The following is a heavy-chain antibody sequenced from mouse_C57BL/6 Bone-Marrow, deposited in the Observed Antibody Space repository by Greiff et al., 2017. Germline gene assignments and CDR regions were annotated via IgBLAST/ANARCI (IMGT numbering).Heavy chain of an antibody. J-gene: IGHJ2*01. CDR3: ARMEDGGSWNYFDY. D-gene: IGHD1-1*02. CDR1: GYTFTDYY. V-gene: IGHV1-19*01. Sequence: EVKLQESGPVLVKPGASVKMSCKASGYTFTDYYMNWVKQSHGKSLEWIGVINPYNGGTRYNQKFKGKDTLTVDKSSSTAYMELNSLTSEDSAVYYCARMEDGGSWNYFDYWGQGTTLTVAS. CDR2: INPYNGGT.